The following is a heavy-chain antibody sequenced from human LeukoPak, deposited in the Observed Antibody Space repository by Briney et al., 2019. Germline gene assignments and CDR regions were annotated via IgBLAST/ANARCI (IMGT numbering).Heavy chain of an antibody. CDR2: IYHSGST. CDR1: GGSISSGGYY. V-gene: IGHV4-30-2*01. Sequence: SQTLSLTCTVSGGSISSGGYYWSWIRQPPGKGLEWIGYIYHSGSTYYNPSLKSRVTISVDRSKNQFTLKLSSVTAADTAVYYCARHGGVVRGGGSDAFDIWGQGTMVTVSS. CDR3: ARHGGVVRGGGSDAFDI. D-gene: IGHD3-10*01. J-gene: IGHJ3*02.